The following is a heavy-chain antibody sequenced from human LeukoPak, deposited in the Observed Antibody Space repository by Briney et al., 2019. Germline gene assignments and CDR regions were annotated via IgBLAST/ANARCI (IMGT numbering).Heavy chain of an antibody. J-gene: IGHJ6*02. V-gene: IGHV3-15*01. CDR1: GFAFSDAW. Sequence: PGGSLRLSCAAYGFAFSDAWMNWVRQAPGKGLYWVGRIKSKADGATTDYGTTVKGRFTISRDDSKNTFYLQMKSLKTEDTGVYYCATDLRTVTTFGHYYHGMDDWGQGTTVTVSS. CDR3: ATDLRTVTTFGHYYHGMDD. CDR2: IKSKADGATT. D-gene: IGHD4-17*01.